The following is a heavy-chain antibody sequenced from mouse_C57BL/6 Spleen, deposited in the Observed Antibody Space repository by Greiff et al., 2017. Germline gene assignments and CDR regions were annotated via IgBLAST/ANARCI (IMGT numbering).Heavy chain of an antibody. J-gene: IGHJ4*01. CDR1: GFSFNTYA. V-gene: IGHV10-1*01. Sequence: EVQLVESGGGLVQPKGSLKLSCAASGFSFNTYAMNWVRQAPGKGLEWVARIRSKSNNYATYYADSVKDRFTISRDDSESMLYLQMNNLKTEDTAMYYCVRHSNYDYGYYAMDYWGQGTSVTVSS. CDR2: IRSKSNNYAT. D-gene: IGHD2-4*01. CDR3: VRHSNYDYGYYAMDY.